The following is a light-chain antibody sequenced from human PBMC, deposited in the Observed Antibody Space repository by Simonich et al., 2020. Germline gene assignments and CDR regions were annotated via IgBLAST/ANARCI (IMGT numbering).Light chain of an antibody. CDR3: CSYAGSYSWV. J-gene: IGLJ3*02. V-gene: IGLV2-11*01. CDR1: SSDVGGYNY. CDR2: DVS. Sequence: QSALTQPRSVSGSPGQSVTISCTGTSSDVGGYNYVSWYQQHPGKAPKLMIYDVSKLPSGVPDRFSGSKSGHTASLTISGLQAEDEADYYCCSYAGSYSWVFGGGTKLTVL.